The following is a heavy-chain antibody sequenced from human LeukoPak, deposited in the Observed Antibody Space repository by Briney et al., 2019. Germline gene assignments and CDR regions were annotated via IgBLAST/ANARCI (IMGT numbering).Heavy chain of an antibody. J-gene: IGHJ6*02. CDR1: GFTFSSYW. Sequence: GGSLRLSCAASGFTFSSYWMSWVRQAPGKGLEWVANIKQDGSEKYYVDSVKGRFTVSRDNAKNSLYLQMNSLRAEDTAVYYCARGPQGYCSGGSCYHYYYYGMDVWGQGTTVTVSS. D-gene: IGHD2-15*01. CDR3: ARGPQGYCSGGSCYHYYYYGMDV. V-gene: IGHV3-7*03. CDR2: IKQDGSEK.